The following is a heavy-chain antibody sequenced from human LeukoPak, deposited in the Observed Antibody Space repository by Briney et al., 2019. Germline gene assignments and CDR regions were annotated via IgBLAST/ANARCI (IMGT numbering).Heavy chain of an antibody. CDR3: ASLGYCSSTSCSPYFDY. D-gene: IGHD2-2*03. CDR1: GYTFTSYG. V-gene: IGHV1-18*01. CDR2: ISAYNGNT. Sequence: ASVKVSCKASGYTFTSYGISWVRQAPGQGRGWMGWISAYNGNTNYAQKLQGRVTMTTDTSTSTAYMELRSLRSDDTAVYYCASLGYCSSTSCSPYFDYWGQGTLVTVSS. J-gene: IGHJ4*02.